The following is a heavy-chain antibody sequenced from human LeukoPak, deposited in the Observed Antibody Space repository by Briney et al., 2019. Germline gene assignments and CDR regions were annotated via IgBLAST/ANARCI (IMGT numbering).Heavy chain of an antibody. CDR2: INTNTGNP. V-gene: IGHV7-4-1*02. CDR1: GYTFTSYA. D-gene: IGHD3-16*01. CDR3: ARGGAQGGGLVGFDY. J-gene: IGHJ4*02. Sequence: ASVKVSCKASGYTFTSYAMHWVRQAPGQGLEWMGWINTNTGNPTYAQGFTGRFVFSLDTSVSTAYLQISSLKAEDTAVYYCARGGAQGGGLVGFDYWGQGTLVTVSS.